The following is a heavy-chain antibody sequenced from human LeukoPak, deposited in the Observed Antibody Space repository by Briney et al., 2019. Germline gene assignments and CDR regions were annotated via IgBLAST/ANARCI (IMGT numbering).Heavy chain of an antibody. D-gene: IGHD4-17*01. CDR1: GYTFTGYY. Sequence: ASVKVSCKASGYTFTGYYMRWVRQAPGQGLEWMGWINPNSGGTNYAQKFQGWVTMTRDTSISTAYMELSRLRSDDTAVYYCAMSTTVTNHFDPWGQETLVTVSS. J-gene: IGHJ5*02. CDR3: AMSTTVTNHFDP. V-gene: IGHV1-2*04. CDR2: INPNSGGT.